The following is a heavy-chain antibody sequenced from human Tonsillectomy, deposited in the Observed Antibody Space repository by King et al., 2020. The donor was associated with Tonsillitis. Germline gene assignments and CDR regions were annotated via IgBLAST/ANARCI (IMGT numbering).Heavy chain of an antibody. Sequence: VQLVESGGGLVQPGGSLRLSCAASGFTFSSYAMSWVRQAPGKGLEWVSSISGSGSGTYYADSVKGRFTISRDNSKNTLYLQMNSLRAEDTAVDYWSEGGLGGGSGALDIWGRGTRVTVSS. V-gene: IGHV3-23*04. D-gene: IGHD2-15*01. CDR2: ISGSGSGT. J-gene: IGHJ3*02. CDR1: GFTFSSYA. CDR3: SEGGLGGGSGALDI.